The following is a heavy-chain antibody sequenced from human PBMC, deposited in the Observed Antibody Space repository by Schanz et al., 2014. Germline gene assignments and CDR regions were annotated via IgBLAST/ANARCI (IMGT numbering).Heavy chain of an antibody. CDR2: ISGSGGST. J-gene: IGHJ3*02. CDR1: GFAFSSYG. Sequence: VQLVESGGGVVQPGGSLRLSCLASGFAFSSYGMNWLRQAPGKGLEWVSAISGSGGSTYYADSVKGRFTISRDNFKGALYLQMSSLRAEDTAVYYCARDGYSVVVISPTESFDIWGQGTMGTVSP. CDR3: ARDGYSVVVISPTESFDI. D-gene: IGHD2-21*01. V-gene: IGHV3-23*04.